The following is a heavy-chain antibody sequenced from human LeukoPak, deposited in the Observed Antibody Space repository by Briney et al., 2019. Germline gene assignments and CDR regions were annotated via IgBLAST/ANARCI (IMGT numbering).Heavy chain of an antibody. Sequence: GGSLRLSCAASGFTFSSYAMSWVRQAPGKGLEWVSAISGSGGSTYYADSVKGRFTISRDNSKSTLYLQMNSLRAEDTAVYYCAKDLLNWLPAAPFDYWGQGTLVTVSS. D-gene: IGHD2-2*01. J-gene: IGHJ4*02. CDR1: GFTFSSYA. V-gene: IGHV3-23*01. CDR3: AKDLLNWLPAAPFDY. CDR2: ISGSGGST.